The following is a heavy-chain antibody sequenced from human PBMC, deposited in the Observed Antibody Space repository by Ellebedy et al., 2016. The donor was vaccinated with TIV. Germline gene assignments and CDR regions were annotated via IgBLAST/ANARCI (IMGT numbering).Heavy chain of an antibody. J-gene: IGHJ4*02. Sequence: GESLKISCTISGFTFSDYEMNWVRQAPGKGLEWVSYICRSGRTIYYADSVKGRFTVSRDNAKNSLYMQLTSLRADDTALYYCARLNADTVMVADYWGQGTQVTVSS. V-gene: IGHV3-48*03. CDR2: ICRSGRTI. D-gene: IGHD5-18*01. CDR1: GFTFSDYE. CDR3: ARLNADTVMVADY.